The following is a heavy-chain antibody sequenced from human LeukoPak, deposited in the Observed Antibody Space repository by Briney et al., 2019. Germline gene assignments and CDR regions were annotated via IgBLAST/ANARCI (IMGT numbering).Heavy chain of an antibody. Sequence: GGSLRLSCAASRFTFSNYAMSWVRQAPGKGLEWVSTISGSGDDTYYADSVKGRFTISRDNSKNTLYLQMNSLRAEDTAVYYCAKWYIAVAGIPRQDYWGQGTLVTVSS. J-gene: IGHJ4*02. D-gene: IGHD6-19*01. CDR3: AKWYIAVAGIPRQDY. V-gene: IGHV3-23*01. CDR2: ISGSGDDT. CDR1: RFTFSNYA.